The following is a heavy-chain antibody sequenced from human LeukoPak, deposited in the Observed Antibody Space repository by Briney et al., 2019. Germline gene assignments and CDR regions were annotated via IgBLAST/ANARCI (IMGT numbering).Heavy chain of an antibody. D-gene: IGHD4-23*01. CDR2: IYTSGST. CDR3: ARVGETGGNSGGWFDP. V-gene: IGHV4-4*07. Sequence: SEPLSLTCTVSGGSISSYYWSWIRQPAGKGLEWIGRIYTSGSTNYNPSLKSRVTISVDKSKNQFSLKLSSVTAADTAVYYCARVGETGGNSGGWFDPWGQGTLVTVST. J-gene: IGHJ5*02. CDR1: GGSISSYY.